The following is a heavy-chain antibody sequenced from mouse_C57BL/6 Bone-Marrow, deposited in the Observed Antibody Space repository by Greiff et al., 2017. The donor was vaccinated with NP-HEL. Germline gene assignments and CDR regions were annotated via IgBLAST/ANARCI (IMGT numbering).Heavy chain of an antibody. D-gene: IGHD1-1*01. J-gene: IGHJ1*03. V-gene: IGHV1-39*01. Sequence: QLQQSGPALVKPGASVNISCKASGSSFTDYNMNWVKHSNGKSLEWIGVINPNYGTTSYNQKFKGKATLTVDQSSSPAYMQLNSLTSEDSAVYYYARYGWYFDVWGTETTVTVSS. CDR1: GSSFTDYN. CDR2: INPNYGTT. CDR3: ARYGWYFDV.